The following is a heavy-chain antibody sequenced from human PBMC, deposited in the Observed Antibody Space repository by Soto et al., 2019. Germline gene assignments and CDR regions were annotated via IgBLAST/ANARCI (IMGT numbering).Heavy chain of an antibody. D-gene: IGHD6-25*01. CDR1: GVTFSSYA. Sequence: EVQLLESGGGLVQPGGSLRLSCAASGVTFSSYAMSWVRQAPGKGLEWVSAISGTGGTTYYADSVQGRFTITRDNSRKTLHVQINSKRAEDTAIYYCAKLCVETGGSSGWPWSFHFWGQGTLVTVSS. J-gene: IGHJ4*02. V-gene: IGHV3-23*01. CDR3: AKLCVETGGSSGWPWSFHF. CDR2: ISGTGGTT.